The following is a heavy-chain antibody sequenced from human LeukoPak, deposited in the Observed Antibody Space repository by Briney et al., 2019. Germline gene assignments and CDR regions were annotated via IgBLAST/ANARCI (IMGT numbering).Heavy chain of an antibody. J-gene: IGHJ4*02. CDR2: ISSISSYT. Sequence: GGSLRLSCAASGFTFSSYSMNWVSQAPGKVLEWVSSISSISSYTYYPDSVKGRFTISRDNAKNSLYLQMNGLRVKDTAVYYCARGRSSSGSMNEFWGQGTLVTVSS. CDR1: GFTFSSYS. D-gene: IGHD3-10*01. V-gene: IGHV3-21*01. CDR3: ARGRSSSGSMNEF.